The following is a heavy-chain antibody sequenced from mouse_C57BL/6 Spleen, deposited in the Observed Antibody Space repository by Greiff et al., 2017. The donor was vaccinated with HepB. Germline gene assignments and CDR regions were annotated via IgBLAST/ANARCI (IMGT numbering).Heavy chain of an antibody. Sequence: VQLQQSGPELVKPGASVKISCKASGYSFTGYYMNWVKQSPEKSLEWIGEINPSTGGTTYNQKFKAKATLTVDKSSSTAYMQLKSLTSEDSAVYYCARERRDYYAMDYWGQGTSVTVSS. V-gene: IGHV1-42*01. J-gene: IGHJ4*01. CDR2: INPSTGGT. CDR3: ARERRDYYAMDY. CDR1: GYSFTGYY.